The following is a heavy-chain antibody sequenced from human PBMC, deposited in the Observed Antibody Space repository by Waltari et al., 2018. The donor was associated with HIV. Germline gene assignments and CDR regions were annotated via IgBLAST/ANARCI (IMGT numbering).Heavy chain of an antibody. CDR3: AKVREKQLWLRNWDFDL. CDR1: GFTFSCYE. CDR2: ISSSGSSI. J-gene: IGHJ2*01. D-gene: IGHD5-18*01. V-gene: IGHV3-48*03. Sequence: EVKLVESGGGLVQPGGSVRLSCAASGFTFSCYELNWVRQAPGKGLEWISYISSSGSSIYYADSVKGRFTISRDNGKKSLYLQMNILRAEDTAVYYCAKVREKQLWLRNWDFDLWGRGTLVTVSS.